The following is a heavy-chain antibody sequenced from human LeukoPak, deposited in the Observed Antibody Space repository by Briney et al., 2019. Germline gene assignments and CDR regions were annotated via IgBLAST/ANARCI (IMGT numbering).Heavy chain of an antibody. CDR3: AGGEICLRSSSCARNWFDP. D-gene: IGHD6-13*01. Sequence: ASVTVSCKASGGTFSSYAISWVRQAPGQGLEWMGRIIPILGIANYAQKFQGRVTITADKSTSTAYMELSGLRSEDTAVYYCAGGEICLRSSSCARNWFDPWGQGTLVTVSS. CDR2: IIPILGIA. V-gene: IGHV1-69*04. J-gene: IGHJ5*02. CDR1: GGTFSSYA.